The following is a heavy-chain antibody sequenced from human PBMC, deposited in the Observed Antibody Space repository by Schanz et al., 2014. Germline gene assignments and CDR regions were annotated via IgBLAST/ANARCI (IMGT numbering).Heavy chain of an antibody. CDR3: ARDYAGFDC. CDR1: GFTFSSYS. D-gene: IGHD3-16*01. CDR2: ISDSSSYI. V-gene: IGHV3-21*01. Sequence: EVQLVESGGGLLQPGGSLRLSCAASGFTFSSYSMNWVRQAPGKGLEWVAYISDSSSYIYYADSMKGRFTISRDNAKNSLYLQMNSLRAEDTAVYYCARDYAGFDCWGQGTLVTVSS. J-gene: IGHJ4*02.